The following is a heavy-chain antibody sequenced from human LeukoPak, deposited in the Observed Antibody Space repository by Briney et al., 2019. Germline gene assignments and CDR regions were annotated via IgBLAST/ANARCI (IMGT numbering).Heavy chain of an antibody. V-gene: IGHV1-69*05. Sequence: SVKVSCKASGGTFSSYAISWVRQAPGQGLEWMGGIIPIFGTANYAQKFQGRVTMTRDTSTTTVYMELSRLRSGDTAVYFCARVRYCSNTSCPDFDYWGQGTLVTVSS. CDR3: ARVRYCSNTSCPDFDY. CDR2: IIPIFGTA. CDR1: GGTFSSYA. D-gene: IGHD2-2*01. J-gene: IGHJ4*02.